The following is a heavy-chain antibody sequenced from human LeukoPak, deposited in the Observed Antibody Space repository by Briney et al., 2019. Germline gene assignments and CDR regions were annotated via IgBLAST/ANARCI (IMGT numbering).Heavy chain of an antibody. CDR1: GYTFSNYG. D-gene: IGHD5-18*01. J-gene: IGHJ4*02. CDR2: INANNRNT. V-gene: IGHV1-18*04. CDR3: ARGTRGYTSRLIDD. Sequence: ASVKVSCKASGYTFSNYGLDWVRQAPGQGLEWMGWINANNRNTKFPEKLQDRVTMTTDTSTSTAYMELRSLTPDDTAVYYCARGTRGYTSRLIDDWGQGTLVTVSS.